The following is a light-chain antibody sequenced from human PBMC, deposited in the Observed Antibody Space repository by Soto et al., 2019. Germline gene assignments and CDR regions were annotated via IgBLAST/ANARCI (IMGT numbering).Light chain of an antibody. CDR3: SSYTSSNTYV. CDR2: DVS. Sequence: QSVLTQPPSVSGSPGQSVTISCTGTSSDVGSYNRVSWYQQPPGTAPKLMIYDVSNRPSGVPDRFSGSKSGNTASLTISGLQAEGEADYYCSSYTSSNTYVFGTGTKVTVL. V-gene: IGLV2-18*02. J-gene: IGLJ1*01. CDR1: SSDVGSYNR.